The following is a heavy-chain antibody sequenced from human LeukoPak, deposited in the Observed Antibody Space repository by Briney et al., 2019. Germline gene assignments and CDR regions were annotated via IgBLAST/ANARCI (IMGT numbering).Heavy chain of an antibody. CDR3: ARLTTIVVDPGLHASDI. CDR1: GGSINSPLNY. CDR2: INYVGST. D-gene: IGHD3-22*01. J-gene: IGHJ3*02. V-gene: IGHV4-39*01. Sequence: KPSETLSLTCIVSGGSINSPLNYWGWIRHPPRKGLEWIGSINYVGSTHHNPSLKSRVTISVDTSKSQLSLKLRSVTAADTAVYYCARLTTIVVDPGLHASDIWGQGTMVTVSS.